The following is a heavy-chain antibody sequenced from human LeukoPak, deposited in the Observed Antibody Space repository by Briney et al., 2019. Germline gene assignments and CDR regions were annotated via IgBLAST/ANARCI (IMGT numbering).Heavy chain of an antibody. J-gene: IGHJ5*02. V-gene: IGHV4-59*01. CDR3: ARAPIPYDRSRTDYRFDP. CDR1: GGSISSYY. CDR2: IYYSGST. Sequence: SETLSLTCSVSGGSISSYYWSWIRQPPGNGLEMIGYIYYSGSTNYNSSLKSRVTISLDTSKSQFSLKLTSVTAADTAVYYCARAPIPYDRSRTDYRFDPWGQGTLVTVAS. D-gene: IGHD3-16*01.